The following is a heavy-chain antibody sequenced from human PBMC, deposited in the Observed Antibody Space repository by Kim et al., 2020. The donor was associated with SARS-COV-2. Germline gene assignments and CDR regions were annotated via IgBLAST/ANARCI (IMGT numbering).Heavy chain of an antibody. Sequence: GGSLRLSCAASGFTFDDYAMHWVRQAPGKGLEWVSGISWNSGSIGYADSVKGRFTISRDNAKNSLYLQMNSLRAEDTALYYCAKDAYGDYVSGGRNWFDPWGQGTLVTVSS. V-gene: IGHV3-9*01. J-gene: IGHJ5*02. CDR2: ISWNSGSI. CDR1: GFTFDDYA. CDR3: AKDAYGDYVSGGRNWFDP. D-gene: IGHD4-17*01.